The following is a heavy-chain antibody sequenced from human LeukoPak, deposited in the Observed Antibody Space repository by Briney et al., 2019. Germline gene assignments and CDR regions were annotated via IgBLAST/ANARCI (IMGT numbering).Heavy chain of an antibody. J-gene: IGHJ6*03. CDR1: GVSISSSNSY. V-gene: IGHV4-39*02. D-gene: IGHD3-10*01. Sequence: PSETLSLTCTVSGVSISSSNSYWGWIRQPPGKGLEWIGSIYYSGNTYYNASLKSQVSISIDTSKNQFSLRLTSVTAADTAVYYCAREGDYGSGSYYGKYYYYYMDVWGKGTTVTISS. CDR3: AREGDYGSGSYYGKYYYYYMDV. CDR2: IYYSGNT.